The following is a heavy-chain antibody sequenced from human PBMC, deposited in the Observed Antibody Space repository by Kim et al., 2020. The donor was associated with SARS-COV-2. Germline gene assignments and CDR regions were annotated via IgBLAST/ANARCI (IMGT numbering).Heavy chain of an antibody. J-gene: IGHJ5*02. CDR2: ISAYNGNT. V-gene: IGHV1-18*01. CDR1: GYTFTSYG. CDR3: ARDKVYSSSWYWFDP. D-gene: IGHD6-13*01. Sequence: ASVKVSCKASGYTFTSYGISWVRQAPGQGLEWMGWISAYNGNTNYAQKLQGRVTMTTDTSTSTAYMELRSLRSDDTAVYYCARDKVYSSSWYWFDPWGQGTLVTVSS.